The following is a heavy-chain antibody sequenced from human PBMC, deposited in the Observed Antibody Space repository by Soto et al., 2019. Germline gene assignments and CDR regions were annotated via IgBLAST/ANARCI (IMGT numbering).Heavy chain of an antibody. Sequence: GGSLRLSCAASGFTFSNYNINWVRQAPGKGLEWVSSFSSSSSYIYYADSVKGRFTISRDNAKNSLYLQTNSLRAEDTAVYYCASAGGTTVTSHFDYWGQGTLVTVSS. D-gene: IGHD4-17*01. V-gene: IGHV3-21*01. J-gene: IGHJ4*02. CDR1: GFTFSNYN. CDR2: FSSSSSYI. CDR3: ASAGGTTVTSHFDY.